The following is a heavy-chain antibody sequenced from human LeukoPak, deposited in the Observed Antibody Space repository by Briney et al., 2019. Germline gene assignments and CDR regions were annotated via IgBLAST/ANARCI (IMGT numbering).Heavy chain of an antibody. V-gene: IGHV4-34*01. J-gene: IGHJ4*02. Sequence: KPSETLSLTCAVYGGSFSGYYWSWIRQPPGKGLEWIGSIYHSGSTYYNPSLKSRVTISVDTSKNQFSLKLSSVTAADTAVYYYARDPRGAVAGFDYWGQGTLVTVSS. CDR1: GGSFSGYY. CDR3: ARDPRGAVAGFDY. D-gene: IGHD6-19*01. CDR2: IYHSGST.